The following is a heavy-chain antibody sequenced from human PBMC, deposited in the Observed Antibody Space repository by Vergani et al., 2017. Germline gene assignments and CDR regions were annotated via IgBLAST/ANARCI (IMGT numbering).Heavy chain of an antibody. D-gene: IGHD3-22*01. Sequence: QVQLVQSGAEVKKPGSSVKVSCKASGGTFSSYAISWVRQAPGQGLEWMGGIIPIFGTANYAQKFQGRVTITADKSTSTAYMELSSLRSEDTAVYYCARDIGDYYESSGYYYHDYGGQGTLVTVSS. CDR3: ARDIGDYYESSGYYYHDY. CDR1: GGTFSSYA. V-gene: IGHV1-69*06. CDR2: IIPIFGTA. J-gene: IGHJ4*02.